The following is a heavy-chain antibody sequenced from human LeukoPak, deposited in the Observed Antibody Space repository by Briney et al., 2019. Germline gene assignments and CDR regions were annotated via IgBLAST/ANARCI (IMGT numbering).Heavy chain of an antibody. CDR1: GGSFSGYY. CDR3: ARGPYSYDSSGAFDI. Sequence: PSETLSLTCAVYGGSFSGYYWSWIRQPPGKGLEWIGRISSSGSTNYNPSLKSRVTISVDTSKNQFSLKLSSVTAADAAVYFCARGPYSYDSSGAFDIWGQGTMVTVSS. J-gene: IGHJ3*02. CDR2: ISSSGST. D-gene: IGHD3-22*01. V-gene: IGHV4-34*01.